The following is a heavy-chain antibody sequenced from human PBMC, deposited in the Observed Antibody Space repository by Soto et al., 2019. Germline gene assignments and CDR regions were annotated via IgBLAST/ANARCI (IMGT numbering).Heavy chain of an antibody. J-gene: IGHJ6*02. CDR2: IHTSGGA. D-gene: IGHD3-10*01. CDR1: GGSIGTYY. Sequence: SETLSLTCTVSGGSIGTYYWTWIRQPAGKGLEWIGRIHTSGGANYNPSLKSRVTMSVDTSKNQFSLNLGSVTAADTAVYFCVRDSMIRVRPPAGYYFGLDVWGQGTTVTV. V-gene: IGHV4-4*07. CDR3: VRDSMIRVRPPAGYYFGLDV.